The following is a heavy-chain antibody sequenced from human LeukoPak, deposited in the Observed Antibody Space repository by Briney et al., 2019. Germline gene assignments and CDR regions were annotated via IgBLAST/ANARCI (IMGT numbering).Heavy chain of an antibody. CDR3: ARDRERGRDGYNFDY. D-gene: IGHD5-24*01. CDR1: GFTFSSYS. J-gene: IGHJ4*02. CDR2: ISSSSSYI. Sequence: GGSLRLSCAASGFTFSSYSMNWVRQAPGKGLEWVSSISSSSSYIYYADSVKGRFTISRDTAKNSLYLQMNSLRAEDTAVYYCARDRERGRDGYNFDYWGQGTLVTVSS. V-gene: IGHV3-21*01.